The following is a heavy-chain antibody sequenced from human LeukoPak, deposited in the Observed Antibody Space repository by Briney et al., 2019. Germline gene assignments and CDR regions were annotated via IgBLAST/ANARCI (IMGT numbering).Heavy chain of an antibody. J-gene: IGHJ5*02. V-gene: IGHV5-51*01. CDR3: ARHPIAGGAAYNWFHP. CDR2: IYPRDSTT. D-gene: IGHD6-13*01. Sequence: KAGESLKISCQGSGYDSGVSFTSHSIAWVRQMPGKGLEWMGIIYPRDSTTLYSPSFQGQVTISADTSIHTAYLQWISLKDSDTAMYYCARHPIAGGAAYNWFHPWGQGTLVTVS. CDR1: GYDSGVSFTSHS.